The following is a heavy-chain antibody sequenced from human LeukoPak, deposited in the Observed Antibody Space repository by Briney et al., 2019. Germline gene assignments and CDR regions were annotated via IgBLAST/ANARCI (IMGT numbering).Heavy chain of an antibody. V-gene: IGHV3-49*04. J-gene: IGHJ4*02. CDR3: TRDVPTREPGFFDY. D-gene: IGHD1-26*01. Sequence: PGGSLRLSCAASGFTFSSYWMSWVRQAPGKGLEWVGFIRSKAYGGTTEYAASVKGRFTISRDDSKSIAYLQMNSLKTEDTAVYYCTRDVPTREPGFFDYWGQGTLVTVSS. CDR1: GFTFSSYW. CDR2: IRSKAYGGTT.